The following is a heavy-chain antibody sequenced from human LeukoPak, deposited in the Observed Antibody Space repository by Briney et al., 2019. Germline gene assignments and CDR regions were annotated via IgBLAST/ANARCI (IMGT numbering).Heavy chain of an antibody. J-gene: IGHJ4*02. CDR2: IYYSGST. D-gene: IGHD1-1*01. CDR1: GGSISSGGYS. V-gene: IGHV4-30-2*05. CDR3: ASGDNDPLFDY. Sequence: SETLSLTRAVSGGSISSGGYSWSWIRQPPGKGLEWIGSIYYSGSTNYNPSLQGRVTISLDTSRNQFSLKLSSVTAADTAVYYCASGDNDPLFDYWGQGTLVTVSS.